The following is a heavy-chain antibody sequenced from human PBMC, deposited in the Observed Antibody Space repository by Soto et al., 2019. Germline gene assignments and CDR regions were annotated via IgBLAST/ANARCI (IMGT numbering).Heavy chain of an antibody. D-gene: IGHD4-4*01. CDR3: AKDSNKYSSSLRGRYFDY. CDR2: ISGGGSNT. CDR1: GFIFSHYY. J-gene: IGHJ4*02. Sequence: QVQMVESGGGLVKPGGPLRLSCAASGFIFSHYYMGWIRQAPGKGLEWVSGISGGGSNTFYADSVKGRFTISRDNSKNTLLLQMNSLGAEDTAVYYCAKDSNKYSSSLRGRYFDYWGQGIGVTVSS. V-gene: IGHV3-11*01.